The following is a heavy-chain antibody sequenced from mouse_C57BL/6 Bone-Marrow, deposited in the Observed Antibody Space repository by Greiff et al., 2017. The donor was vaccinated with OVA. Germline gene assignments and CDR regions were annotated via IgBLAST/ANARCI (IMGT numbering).Heavy chain of an antibody. CDR3: ARRGYYD. J-gene: IGHJ3*01. CDR2: IYPGSGNT. CDR1: GYTFTDYY. V-gene: IGHV1-76*01. Sequence: VQLKQSGAELVRPGASVKLSCKASGYTFTDYYINWVKQRPGQGLEWIARIYPGSGNTYYNEKFKGKATLTAEKSSSTAYMQLSSLTSEDSAVYFCARRGYYDWGQGTLVTVSA. D-gene: IGHD1-1*01.